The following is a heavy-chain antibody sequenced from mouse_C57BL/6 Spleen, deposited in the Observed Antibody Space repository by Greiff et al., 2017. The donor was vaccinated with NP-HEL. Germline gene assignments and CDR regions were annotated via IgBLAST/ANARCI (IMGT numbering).Heavy chain of an antibody. CDR2: ISYDGSN. D-gene: IGHD4-1*01. CDR3: AREVTGTYYFDY. CDR1: GYSITSGYY. V-gene: IGHV3-6*01. Sequence: EVQLVESGPGLVKPSQSLSLTCSVTGYSITSGYYWNWIRQFPGNKLEWMGYISYDGSNNYNPSLKNRISITRDTSKNQFFLKLNSVTTEDTATYYCAREVTGTYYFDYWGQGTTLTVSS. J-gene: IGHJ2*01.